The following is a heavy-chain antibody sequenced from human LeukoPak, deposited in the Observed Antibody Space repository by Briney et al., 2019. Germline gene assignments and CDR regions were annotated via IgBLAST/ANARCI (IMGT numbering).Heavy chain of an antibody. CDR1: GFTFSSYA. D-gene: IGHD3-10*01. Sequence: PGGSLRLSCAASGFTFSSYAMHWVRQAPGKGLEWVAVISYDGSNKYYADSVKGRFTISRDNSKNTLYLQMNSLRAEDTAVYYCAKVAELLWLGGGFDYWGQGTLVTVSS. CDR2: ISYDGSNK. V-gene: IGHV3-30-3*01. J-gene: IGHJ4*02. CDR3: AKVAELLWLGGGFDY.